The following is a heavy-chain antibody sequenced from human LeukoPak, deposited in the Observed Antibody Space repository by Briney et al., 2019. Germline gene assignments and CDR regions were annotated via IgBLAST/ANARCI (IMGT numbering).Heavy chain of an antibody. J-gene: IGHJ5*02. V-gene: IGHV1-18*01. CDR3: ATLFRYCSSTSCPNWFDP. Sequence: ASVKVSCKTSGYTFTSYGISWVRQAPGQGLEWMGWISAYNGNTNYAQNLQGRVTMTTDTSTSTAYMELRSLRSDDTAVYYCATLFRYCSSTSCPNWFDPWGQGTLVTVSS. CDR1: GYTFTSYG. CDR2: ISAYNGNT. D-gene: IGHD2-2*01.